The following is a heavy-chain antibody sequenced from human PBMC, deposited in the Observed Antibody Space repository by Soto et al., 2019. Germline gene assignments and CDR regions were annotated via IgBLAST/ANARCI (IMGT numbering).Heavy chain of an antibody. CDR3: ARGKSYYGSGKGIYDYYSLDV. V-gene: IGHV1-69*17. CDR1: GGTFSSYA. Sequence: QVQLVQSGAEVKKPGSSVKVSCKSSGGTFSSYAISWVRQAPGQGLEWMGGVIPVFGLATYAQKVQGRVTITADKSTNTAYMEVSSLRSGDTAVYYCARGKSYYGSGKGIYDYYSLDVWGQGTTVTVSS. D-gene: IGHD3-10*01. J-gene: IGHJ6*02. CDR2: VIPVFGLA.